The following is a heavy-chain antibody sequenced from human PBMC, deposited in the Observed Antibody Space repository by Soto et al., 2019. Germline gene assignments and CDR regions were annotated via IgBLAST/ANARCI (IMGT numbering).Heavy chain of an antibody. CDR2: ISSSSYI. V-gene: IGHV3-21*01. Sequence: PGGSLRLSCAASGFTLSSYSMNWVRQAPGKGLEWVSSISSSSYIYYADSVKGRFTISRDNAKNSLYLQMNSLRAEDTAVYYCARVKGIFWGQGTLVTVSS. CDR3: ARVKGIF. D-gene: IGHD6-13*01. CDR1: GFTLSSYS. J-gene: IGHJ4*02.